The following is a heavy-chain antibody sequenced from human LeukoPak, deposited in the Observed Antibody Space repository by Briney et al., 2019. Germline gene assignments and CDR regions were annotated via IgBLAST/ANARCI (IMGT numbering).Heavy chain of an antibody. Sequence: GGSLRLSCAASGFTFSSYSMNWVRQAPGKGLEWVSSISSSSSYIYYADSVKGRFTISRDNAKNSLYLQMNSLRAEDTAVYYCARDGVIARYYFDYWGQGTLVTVSS. V-gene: IGHV3-21*01. D-gene: IGHD3-16*02. CDR3: ARDGVIARYYFDY. CDR1: GFTFSSYS. J-gene: IGHJ4*02. CDR2: ISSSSSYI.